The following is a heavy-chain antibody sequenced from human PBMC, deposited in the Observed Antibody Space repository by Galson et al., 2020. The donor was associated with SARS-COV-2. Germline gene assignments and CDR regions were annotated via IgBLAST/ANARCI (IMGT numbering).Heavy chain of an antibody. CDR1: GGSISSYY. J-gene: IGHJ2*01. Sequence: SETLSLTCTVSGGSISSYYWSWIRQPPGKGLEWIGYIYYSGSTNYNPSLKSRVTISVDTSKNQFSLKLSSVTAADTAVYYCARVGVVISGKGVGWHFDLWGRGTLVTVSS. CDR3: ARVGVVISGKGVGWHFDL. D-gene: IGHD3-10*01. V-gene: IGHV4-59*01. CDR2: IYYSGST.